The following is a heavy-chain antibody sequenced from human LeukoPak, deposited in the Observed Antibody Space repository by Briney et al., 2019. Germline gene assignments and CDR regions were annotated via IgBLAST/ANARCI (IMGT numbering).Heavy chain of an antibody. Sequence: SQTLSLTCTVSGGSISSGDYYWSWIRQPPGKGLEWIGYIYYSGSTYYNPSLKSRVTISVDTSKNQFSLKLSSMTAADTAVYYCASSVVAVRFDYWGQGTLVTVSS. CDR3: ASSVVAVRFDY. J-gene: IGHJ4*02. CDR1: GGSISSGDYY. D-gene: IGHD2-15*01. CDR2: IYYSGST. V-gene: IGHV4-30-4*01.